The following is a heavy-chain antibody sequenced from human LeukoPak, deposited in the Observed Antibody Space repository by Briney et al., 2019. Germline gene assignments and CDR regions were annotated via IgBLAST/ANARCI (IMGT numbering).Heavy chain of an antibody. Sequence: GGSLRLSCAASGFTVSSHFMTWVRQAQGKGLEWFSVIYNDGSTYYADSVKGRFTISRDNSKNTLYLQMNSLRPEDTAVYYCTTARHFWSGYSDYWGQGTLVTVSS. D-gene: IGHD3-3*02. J-gene: IGHJ4*02. CDR3: TTARHFWSGYSDY. CDR1: GFTVSSHF. CDR2: IYNDGST. V-gene: IGHV3-66*02.